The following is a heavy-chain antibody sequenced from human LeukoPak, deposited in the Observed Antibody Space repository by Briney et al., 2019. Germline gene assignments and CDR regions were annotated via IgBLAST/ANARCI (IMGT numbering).Heavy chain of an antibody. CDR3: AKSAGYCSSTSCYDY. CDR1: GGSISSYY. Sequence: SETLSLTCTVSGGSISSYYWSWIRQPPGKGLEWIGYIYYSGSTNYNPSLKSRVTISVDTSKNQFSLKLSSVTAADTAVYYCAKSAGYCSSTSCYDYWGQGTLVTVSS. J-gene: IGHJ4*02. D-gene: IGHD2-2*01. V-gene: IGHV4-59*01. CDR2: IYYSGST.